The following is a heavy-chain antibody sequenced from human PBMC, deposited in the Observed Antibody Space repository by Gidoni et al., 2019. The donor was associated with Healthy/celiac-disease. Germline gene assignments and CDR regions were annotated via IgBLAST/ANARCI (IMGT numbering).Heavy chain of an antibody. CDR2: ISSSSSTI. CDR3: ARGNSFGLWFGELSHFDY. D-gene: IGHD3-10*01. CDR1: GFTFSSYS. J-gene: IGHJ4*02. V-gene: IGHV3-48*02. Sequence: EVQLVESGGGLVQPGGSLRLSCAASGFTFSSYSMNWVRQAPGKGLEWVSYISSSSSTIYYADSVKGRFTISRDNAKNSLYLQMNSLRDEDTAVYYCARGNSFGLWFGELSHFDYWGQGTLVTVSS.